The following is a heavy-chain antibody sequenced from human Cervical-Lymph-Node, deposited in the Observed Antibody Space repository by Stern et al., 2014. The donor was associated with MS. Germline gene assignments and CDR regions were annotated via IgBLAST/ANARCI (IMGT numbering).Heavy chain of an antibody. Sequence: VQLVQSGAEVKKPGSSVKVSCKASGGTLSNYAISWVRQAPGQELEWMGGIIPIFGTVNYAQKFQGRVTITADESTSTAYMELSSLRSEDTAVYYCARGPRSQSGGSSWFDPWGQGTLVTVSS. D-gene: IGHD1-26*01. CDR2: IIPIFGTV. J-gene: IGHJ5*02. V-gene: IGHV1-69*01. CDR1: GGTLSNYA. CDR3: ARGPRSQSGGSSWFDP.